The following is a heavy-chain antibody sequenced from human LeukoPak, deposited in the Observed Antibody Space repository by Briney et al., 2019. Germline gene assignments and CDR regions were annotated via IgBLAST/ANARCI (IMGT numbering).Heavy chain of an antibody. J-gene: IGHJ5*02. Sequence: SETLSLTCTVSGVSISSGDYYWSWIRQPPGEGLEWIGYIYYSGSIYYNPSLKSRVTMSVDTSKNQFSLKLSSVTAADTAVYYCASLDGDHGRFDPWGQGTLVTVSS. D-gene: IGHD4-17*01. CDR1: GVSISSGDYY. CDR2: IYYSGSI. V-gene: IGHV4-30-4*01. CDR3: ASLDGDHGRFDP.